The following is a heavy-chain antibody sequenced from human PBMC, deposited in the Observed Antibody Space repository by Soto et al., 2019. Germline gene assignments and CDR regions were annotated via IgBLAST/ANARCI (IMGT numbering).Heavy chain of an antibody. CDR1: GGSISSSSYY. Sequence: QLQLQESGPGLVKPSETLSLTCTVSGGSISSSSYYWGWIRQPPGKGLEWIGSIYYSGSTYYNPPLKGRVTIPGDTSKNLFSLKLSSVPAAARVVFYWGRLVYYDYGDHGGAFDTGAQGTMVTVSS. CDR2: IYYSGST. CDR3: GRLVYYDYGDHGGAFDT. J-gene: IGHJ3*02. D-gene: IGHD4-17*01. V-gene: IGHV4-39*01.